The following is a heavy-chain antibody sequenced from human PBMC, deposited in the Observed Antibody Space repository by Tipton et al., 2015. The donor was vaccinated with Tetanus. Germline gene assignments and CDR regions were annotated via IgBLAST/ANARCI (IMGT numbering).Heavy chain of an antibody. D-gene: IGHD2-8*01. CDR3: ARRSYCTSTRCFDAFDL. CDR1: GDSMTRYY. CDR2: IFHSGST. Sequence: TLSLTCTVSGDSMTRYYWSWIRQPPGKGLEWISYIFHSGSTNYNPALKSRVTISMETSKNQISLNLTSVTAADTAVYFCARRSYCTSTRCFDAFDLWGPGTRVTVSS. J-gene: IGHJ3*01. V-gene: IGHV4-59*01.